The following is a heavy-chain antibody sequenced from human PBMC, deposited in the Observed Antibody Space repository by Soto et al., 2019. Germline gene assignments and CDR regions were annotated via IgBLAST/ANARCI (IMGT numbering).Heavy chain of an antibody. J-gene: IGHJ4*02. V-gene: IGHV4-31*03. CDR2: IYYSGST. CDR1: GGSISSGGYY. CDR3: ARGVLH. Sequence: HVQLQESGPGLVKPSQTLSLTCTVSGGSISSGGYYWSGIRQHPGKGLEWVGSIYYSGSTYYNPSLRSRGTTSVDTSKNQFVLKLSSVTAATRAVYYCARGVLHWGQGTLVTVPS. D-gene: IGHD3-10*01.